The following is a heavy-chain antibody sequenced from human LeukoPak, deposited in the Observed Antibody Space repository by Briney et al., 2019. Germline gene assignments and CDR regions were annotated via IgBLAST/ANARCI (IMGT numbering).Heavy chain of an antibody. CDR3: ARAVQEYYYDSSGYYYRKNYYYYMDV. J-gene: IGHJ6*03. D-gene: IGHD3-22*01. V-gene: IGHV4-34*01. CDR2: INHSGST. Sequence: SETLSLTCAVYGGSFSGYYWSWIRQPPGKGLEWIGEINHSGSTNYNPSLKSRVTISVDTSKNQFSLKLSSVTAADTAVYYCARAVQEYYYDSSGYYYRKNYYYYMDVWGKGTTVTVSS. CDR1: GGSFSGYY.